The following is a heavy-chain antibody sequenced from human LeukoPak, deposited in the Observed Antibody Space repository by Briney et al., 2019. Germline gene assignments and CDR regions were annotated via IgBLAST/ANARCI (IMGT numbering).Heavy chain of an antibody. CDR1: GFTFSNYG. CDR2: ISGSGGST. Sequence: GGSLRLSCAASGFTFSNYGMSWVRQAPGKGLERVSVISGSGGSTYHVDSVKGRFTISRDNSKNTLYLQMNSLRAEDTAVYYCAKDRGNYGILTGYFGTRDWGQGTLVTVSS. V-gene: IGHV3-23*01. CDR3: AKDRGNYGILTGYFGTRD. J-gene: IGHJ4*02. D-gene: IGHD3-9*01.